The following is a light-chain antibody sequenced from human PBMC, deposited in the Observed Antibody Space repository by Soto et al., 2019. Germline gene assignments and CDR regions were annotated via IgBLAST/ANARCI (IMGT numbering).Light chain of an antibody. CDR3: QRYNNAPRT. CDR2: AAS. J-gene: IGKJ1*01. Sequence: DIQMTQSPSSLSASVGDRVSITCRASQGISNYLARYQQRPGKAPTLLIYAASTLQSGVPSRFSGSGSGTDFTLTISSLQPEDVATYYCQRYNNAPRTFGQGTKVDIK. CDR1: QGISNY. V-gene: IGKV1-27*01.